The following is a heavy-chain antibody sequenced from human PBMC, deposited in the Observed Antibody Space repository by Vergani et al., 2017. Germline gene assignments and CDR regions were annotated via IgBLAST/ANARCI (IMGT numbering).Heavy chain of an antibody. Sequence: QVQLQESGPGLVKPSQTLSLTCTVSGGSISSGDYYWSWIRQPPGKGLEWIGYIYYSGSTYYNPSLKSRFTISVDTSKNHFSLKLRSVTAADTDVYYCARAESGPYYYDSIGGQGTLVTVSS. CDR2: IYYSGST. CDR1: GGSISSGDYY. V-gene: IGHV4-30-4*01. J-gene: IGHJ4*02. D-gene: IGHD3-22*01. CDR3: ARAESGPYYYDSI.